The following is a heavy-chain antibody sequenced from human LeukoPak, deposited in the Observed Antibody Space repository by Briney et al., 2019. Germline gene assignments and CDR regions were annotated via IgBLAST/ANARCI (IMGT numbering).Heavy chain of an antibody. V-gene: IGHV4-34*01. CDR1: GGSLSGYY. J-gene: IGHJ4*02. Sequence: SETLSLTCAVYGGSLSGYYWSWIRQPPGKGLEWIGEINHSGSTNYNPSLKSRVTISVDTSKNQFSLKLSSVTAADTAVYYCARAETITMVRGVIIPFDYWGQGTLVTVSS. CDR2: INHSGST. D-gene: IGHD3-10*01. CDR3: ARAETITMVRGVIIPFDY.